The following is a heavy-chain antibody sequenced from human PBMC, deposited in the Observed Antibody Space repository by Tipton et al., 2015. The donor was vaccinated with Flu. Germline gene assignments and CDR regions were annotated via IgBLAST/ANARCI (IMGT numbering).Heavy chain of an antibody. CDR1: GYSIRSGYY. V-gene: IGHV4-38-2*02. J-gene: IGHJ3*02. D-gene: IGHD2-15*01. CDR3: ARQGGVVVVGGGPLSSFDI. Sequence: TLSLTCSVSGYSIRSGYYWGWIRQSPGKGLEWIGNFFHSGSTYYNPSLKSRVTISEDRSRNQFSLRLTSVTAADTAVYYCARQGGVVVVGGGPLSSFDIWGQGTMVTVSS. CDR2: FFHSGST.